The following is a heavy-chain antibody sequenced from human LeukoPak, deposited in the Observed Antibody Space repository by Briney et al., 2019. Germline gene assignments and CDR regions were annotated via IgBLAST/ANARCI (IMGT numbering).Heavy chain of an antibody. D-gene: IGHD2/OR15-2a*01. CDR1: GFTFSNSA. CDR3: TRDATQYLRYGYFDS. Sequence: GRSLRLSCAASGFTFSNSAMNWVRQAPGKGLEWVSSVNNIASHIYYVDSVRGRFTISRDNAKNSVSLQMNNLRAEDTAVYYCTRDATQYLRYGYFDSWGQGILVTVSS. J-gene: IGHJ4*02. V-gene: IGHV3-21*01. CDR2: VNNIASHI.